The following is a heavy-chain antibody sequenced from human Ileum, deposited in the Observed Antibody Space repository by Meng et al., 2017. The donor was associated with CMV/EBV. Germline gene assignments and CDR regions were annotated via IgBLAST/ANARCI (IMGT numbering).Heavy chain of an antibody. D-gene: IGHD1-26*01. CDR3: AIISGGDFDD. V-gene: IGHV1-2*02. CDR1: GYTFTGYF. Sequence: QVQLVQSGAEVKKPGASVKVSCKASGYTFTGYFIFWVRQAPGQGLEWMGSINPYSGATNNAQKFQGRFTMTRDMSIHTAYMELSSLRSDDTAVYYCAIISGGDFDDWGQGTLVTVSS. CDR2: INPYSGAT. J-gene: IGHJ4*02.